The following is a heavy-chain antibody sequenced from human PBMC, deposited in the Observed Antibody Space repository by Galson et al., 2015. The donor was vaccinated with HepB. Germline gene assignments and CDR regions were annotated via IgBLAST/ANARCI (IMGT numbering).Heavy chain of an antibody. V-gene: IGHV3-23*01. J-gene: IGHJ4*02. CDR2: ISGGGSST. CDR1: GLTFTTYA. CDR3: AKAPPNYCSGPTCYYYFDY. Sequence: SLRLSCAASGLTFTTYAMSWVRQAPGKGLEWVSGISGGGSSTHYRDSVKGRFTISRDNSKNTLYLQMNSLRDEDTAVYYCAKAPPNYCSGPTCYYYFDYWGQGTLVTVSS. D-gene: IGHD2-15*01.